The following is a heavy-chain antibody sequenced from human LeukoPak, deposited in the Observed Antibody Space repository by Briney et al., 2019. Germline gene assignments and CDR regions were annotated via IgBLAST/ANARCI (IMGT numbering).Heavy chain of an antibody. J-gene: IGHJ1*01. D-gene: IGHD3-10*01. CDR3: AKASIITMVRGPVFQH. CDR1: GFTFSGYA. V-gene: IGHV3-23*01. CDR2: ISGSGGST. Sequence: GGSLRLSCAASGFTFSGYAMSWVRQAPGKGLEWVSAISGSGGSTYYADSVKGRFTISRDNSKNTLYLQMNSLRAEDTAVYYCAKASIITMVRGPVFQHWGQGTLVTVSS.